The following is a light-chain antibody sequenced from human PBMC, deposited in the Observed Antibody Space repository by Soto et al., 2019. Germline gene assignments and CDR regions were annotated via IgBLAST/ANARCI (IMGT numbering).Light chain of an antibody. J-gene: IGLJ2*01. CDR3: AAWDDSLNGVV. CDR1: SSNIGSKT. V-gene: IGLV1-44*01. Sequence: QSVLTQPPSGSRTPGQRVTISCSGSSSNIGSKTVNWYQQLPGTAPKLLIYSNNQRPSGVPDRFSGSKSGTSASLAISGLQSEDEADYYCAAWDDSLNGVVFGGGTKLTLL. CDR2: SNN.